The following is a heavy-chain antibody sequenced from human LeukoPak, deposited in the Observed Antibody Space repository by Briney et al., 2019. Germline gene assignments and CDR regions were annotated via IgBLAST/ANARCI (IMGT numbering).Heavy chain of an antibody. CDR3: ARGQTEYCGGGSCFAKEY. CDR1: GGSISSYY. CDR2: IYSSGRT. J-gene: IGHJ4*02. V-gene: IGHV4-59*01. Sequence: SETLSLTCSVSGGSISSYYWSWIRQPPGKGLEWIGYIYSSGRTNYNPSLKSRVTISVDTSKNQVPLKLSSVTTADTAVYYCARGQTEYCGGGSCFAKEYWGQGTLVTVSS. D-gene: IGHD2-15*01.